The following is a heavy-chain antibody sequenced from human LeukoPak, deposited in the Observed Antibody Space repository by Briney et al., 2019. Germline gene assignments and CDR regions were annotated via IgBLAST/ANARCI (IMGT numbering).Heavy chain of an antibody. D-gene: IGHD1-14*01. CDR2: IWFDGSNK. V-gene: IGHV3-33*01. CDR3: ARPGLYNALSWFDP. J-gene: IGHJ5*02. Sequence: GRSLRLSCAASGFTFSSYGMHWVRQAPGKGLEWVAVIWFDGSNKYYADSVKGRFTISRDNSKNTLYLQMNSLRADDTAVYYCARPGLYNALSWFDPWGQGTLVTVSS. CDR1: GFTFSSYG.